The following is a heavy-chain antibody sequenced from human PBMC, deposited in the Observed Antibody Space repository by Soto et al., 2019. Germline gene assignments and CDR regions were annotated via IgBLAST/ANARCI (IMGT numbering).Heavy chain of an antibody. CDR3: AKANILTGYYAFDI. Sequence: GGSLRLSCAASGFTFSSYAMSWVRQAPGKGLEWVAVISYDGSNKYYADSVKGRFTISRDNSKNTLYLQMNSLRAEDTAVYYCAKANILTGYYAFDIWGQGTMVTVSS. CDR1: GFTFSSYA. CDR2: ISYDGSNK. J-gene: IGHJ3*02. D-gene: IGHD3-9*01. V-gene: IGHV3-30*18.